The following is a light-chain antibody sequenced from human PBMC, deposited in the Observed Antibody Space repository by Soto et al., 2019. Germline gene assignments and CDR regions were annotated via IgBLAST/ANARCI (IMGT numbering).Light chain of an antibody. J-gene: IGLJ2*01. CDR3: SSYTSSSTLG. CDR1: SSDVGGYKF. Sequence: QSALTQPASVSASPGQSITISCTGTSSDVGGYKFVSWYQHHPGKAPKLMIYEVSNRPSGVSNRFSGSKSGNTASLTISGLQAEDEADYYCSSYTSSSTLGFGGGTKLTVL. V-gene: IGLV2-14*01. CDR2: EVS.